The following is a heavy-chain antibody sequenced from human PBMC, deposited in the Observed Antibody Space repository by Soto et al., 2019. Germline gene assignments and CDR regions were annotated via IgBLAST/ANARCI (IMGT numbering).Heavy chain of an antibody. V-gene: IGHV4-39*01. J-gene: IGHJ6*02. CDR2: IYYSGST. CDR1: GGSISSSSYY. Sequence: ERLGRTGPVSGGSISSSSYYWGWVRQPPGKGLEWIGSIYYSGSTYYNPSLKSRVTISVDTSKNQFSLKLSSVTAADTAVYYCARPTTYYDILTGYYSYYGMDVWGQGTKVTVYS. CDR3: ARPTTYYDILTGYYSYYGMDV. D-gene: IGHD3-9*01.